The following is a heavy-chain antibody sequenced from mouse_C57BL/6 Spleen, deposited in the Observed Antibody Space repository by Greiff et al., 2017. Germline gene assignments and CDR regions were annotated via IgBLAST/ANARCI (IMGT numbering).Heavy chain of an antibody. CDR2: IHPNSGST. D-gene: IGHD2-2*01. Sequence: QVQLQQPGAELVKPGASVKLSCKASGYTFTSYWMHWVKQRPGQGLEWIGMIHPNSGSTNYNEKFKSKATLTVDKSSSTAYMQLSSLTSEDSAVYYWARSGDGYGGYYFDYWGQGTTLTVSS. J-gene: IGHJ2*01. CDR1: GYTFTSYW. CDR3: ARSGDGYGGYYFDY. V-gene: IGHV1-64*01.